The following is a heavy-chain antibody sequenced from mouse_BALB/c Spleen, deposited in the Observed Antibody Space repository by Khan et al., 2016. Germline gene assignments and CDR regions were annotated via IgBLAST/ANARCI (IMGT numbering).Heavy chain of an antibody. V-gene: IGHV14-3*02. CDR1: GFSIQDTY. CDR2: IDPPNDNT. CDR3: ARMYYGDY. D-gene: IGHD1-1*01. J-gene: IGHJ2*01. Sequence: VQLHQPGAELVKPGASVKLSCTASGFSIQDTYIHWVRQRPEQGLDWIGRIDPPNDNTKYDPKFQGKATITADTSSNTAYLQLSSLTYEDTAVYYCARMYYGDYWGQGTTLTVSS.